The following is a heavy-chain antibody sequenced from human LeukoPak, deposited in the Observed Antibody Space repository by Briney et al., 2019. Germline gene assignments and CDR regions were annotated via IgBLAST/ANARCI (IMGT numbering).Heavy chain of an antibody. J-gene: IGHJ4*02. Sequence: PGGSLRLSCAASGFTFSNAWMSWVRQAPGKGLEWVGRINSKTDGGTTDYAAPVKGRFTISRDDSKNTLYLQMNSLKTEGTAVYYCTTEYGYVWGSYRSYFDYWGQGTLVTASS. D-gene: IGHD3-16*02. CDR2: INSKTDGGTT. V-gene: IGHV3-15*01. CDR3: TTEYGYVWGSYRSYFDY. CDR1: GFTFSNAW.